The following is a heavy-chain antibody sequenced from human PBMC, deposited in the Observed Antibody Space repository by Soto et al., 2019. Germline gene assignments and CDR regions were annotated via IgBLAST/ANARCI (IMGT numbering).Heavy chain of an antibody. V-gene: IGHV1-3*01. CDR2: INAGNGNT. CDR1: GYTFTSYA. Sequence: ASVKVSCKASGYTFTSYAMNWVRQAPGQRLEWMGWINAGNGNTKYSQKFQGRVTITRDTSASTAYMELSSLRSEDTAVYYCARDRGYSFGTTWGKGTLVTVSS. CDR3: ARDRGYSFGTT. D-gene: IGHD5-18*01. J-gene: IGHJ5*02.